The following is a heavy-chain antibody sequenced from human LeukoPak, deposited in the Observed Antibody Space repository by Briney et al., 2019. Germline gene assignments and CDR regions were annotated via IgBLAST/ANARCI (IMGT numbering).Heavy chain of an antibody. J-gene: IGHJ6*03. CDR1: GGSISSGSYY. V-gene: IGHV4-61*02. CDR3: AREADYDAYKPINYYYYMDV. D-gene: IGHD3-3*01. CDR2: IYTSGST. Sequence: PSQTLSLTCTVSGGSISSGSYYWRWIRQPAGKGLEWIGRIYTSGSTNYNPSLKSRVTISVDTTKNQFSLKLSSVTAADTAVYYCAREADYDAYKPINYYYYMDVWGKGTTVTVSS.